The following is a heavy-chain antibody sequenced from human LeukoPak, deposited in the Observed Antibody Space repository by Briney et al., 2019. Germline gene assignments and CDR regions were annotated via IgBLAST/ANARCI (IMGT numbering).Heavy chain of an antibody. D-gene: IGHD6-13*01. V-gene: IGHV4-34*01. CDR2: INHSGST. J-gene: IGHJ5*02. CDR1: GGSFSGNY. CDR3: ARGPSLAAAGTHLVWFDP. Sequence: PSETLSLTCAVYGGSFSGNYWSWIRQPPGKGLEWIGEINHSGSTNYNPSLTSRVTISVDTSKNQFSLKLSSVTAADTAVYYCARGPSLAAAGTHLVWFDPWGQGTLVTVSS.